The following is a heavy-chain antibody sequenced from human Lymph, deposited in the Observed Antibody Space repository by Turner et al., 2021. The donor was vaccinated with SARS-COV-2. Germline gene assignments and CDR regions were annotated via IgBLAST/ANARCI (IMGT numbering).Heavy chain of an antibody. CDR2: FDPEDGET. V-gene: IGHV1-24*01. CDR1: GYTLTELS. CDR3: ATLKSNWKILTGRYYFDF. Sequence: QVQLVQSGAEMTKPGASLKVSCKVSGYTLTELSIHWVRQAPGKGLEWMGGFDPEDGETIYAQKFQGRVTMTEDTSTDTAYMELSSLRSEDTAVYYCATLKSNWKILTGRYYFDFWGQGTLVTVSS. J-gene: IGHJ4*02. D-gene: IGHD1-1*01.